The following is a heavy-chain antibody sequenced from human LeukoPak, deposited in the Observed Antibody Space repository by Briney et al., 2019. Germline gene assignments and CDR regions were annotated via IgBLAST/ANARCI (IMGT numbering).Heavy chain of an antibody. Sequence: PGGSLRLSCAASGFTFSSYAMSWVRQAPGKGLEWVSAISGSGGSTYYADSVKGRFTISRDNSKNTLYLQMNSLRAEDTAVYYCAKVPYYYDSSGYYFDYWGQGTLVTVSS. CDR1: GFTFSSYA. D-gene: IGHD3-22*01. J-gene: IGHJ4*02. CDR3: AKVPYYYDSSGYYFDY. V-gene: IGHV3-23*01. CDR2: ISGSGGST.